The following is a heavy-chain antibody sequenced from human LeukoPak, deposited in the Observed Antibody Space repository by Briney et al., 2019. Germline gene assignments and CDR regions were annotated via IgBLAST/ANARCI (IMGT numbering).Heavy chain of an antibody. CDR3: AKDPSGSSSPFDY. CDR2: ITVIGGST. V-gene: IGHV3-23*01. CDR1: GFTFSIYA. D-gene: IGHD1-26*01. J-gene: IGHJ4*02. Sequence: GGSLRLFCAASGFTFSIYAMSWVRQAPGKGLEWVSGITVIGGSTYYVDSVKGRFTISRDNSKNTLYLQMNSLRAEDTAVYYCAKDPSGSSSPFDYWGQGTLVTVSS.